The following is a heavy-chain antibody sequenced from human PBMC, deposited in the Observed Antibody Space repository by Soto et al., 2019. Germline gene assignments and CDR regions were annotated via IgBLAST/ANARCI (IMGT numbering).Heavy chain of an antibody. CDR2: IIPVFGAA. V-gene: IGHV1-69*01. CDR1: GGTFSTYT. Sequence: QVQLVQSGAEGKKPGSSVKVSCKASGGTFSTYTINWVRQAPGQGLEWMGGIIPVFGAANYAQKFPDRVTITADESTSTAYMELSSLRSDDTAVYYCATVLEGADYWGQGTLVTVSS. CDR3: ATVLEGADY. J-gene: IGHJ4*02. D-gene: IGHD3-16*01.